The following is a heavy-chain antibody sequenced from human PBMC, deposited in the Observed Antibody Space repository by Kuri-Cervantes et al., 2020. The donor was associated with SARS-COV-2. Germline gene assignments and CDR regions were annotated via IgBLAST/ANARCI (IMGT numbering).Heavy chain of an antibody. CDR2: ISAYNGNT. D-gene: IGHD3-3*01. CDR3: ARVGDFWSGYPNWFDP. J-gene: IGHJ5*02. V-gene: IGHV1-18*01. Sequence: ASVKVSCKASGYTFTSYGISWVRQAPGQGLEWMGWISAYNGNTNYAQKLQGRVTITRNTSISTAYMELSSLGSEDTAVYYCARVGDFWSGYPNWFDPWGQGTLVTVSS. CDR1: GYTFTSYG.